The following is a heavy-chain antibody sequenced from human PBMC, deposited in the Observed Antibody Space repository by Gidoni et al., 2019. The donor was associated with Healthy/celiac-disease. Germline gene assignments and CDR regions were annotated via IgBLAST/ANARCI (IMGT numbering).Heavy chain of an antibody. Sequence: EVQLVESGGGLIQPGGSLRLSCAASGFTVSSKYMSWVRQAPGKGLEWVSVIYSGGSTYYADSVKGRFTISRDNSKNTLYLQMNSLRAEDTAVYYCAIYCSGGSCYPPIAAFDIWGQGTMVTVSS. CDR2: IYSGGST. CDR1: GFTVSSKY. CDR3: AIYCSGGSCYPPIAAFDI. V-gene: IGHV3-53*01. D-gene: IGHD2-15*01. J-gene: IGHJ3*02.